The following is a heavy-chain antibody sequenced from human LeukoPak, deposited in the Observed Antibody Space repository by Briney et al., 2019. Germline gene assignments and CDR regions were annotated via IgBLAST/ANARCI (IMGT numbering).Heavy chain of an antibody. D-gene: IGHD6-19*01. Sequence: SETLSLTCNVSGDSISSYYWSWIRQTPGKGLEWIGYIYYSGSNNYHPSLKSRVTISVDTSKEQLSLKLSSVTAADTAVYYCARHYPVAGFDYWSRGILVTVSS. CDR1: GDSISSYY. CDR2: IYYSGSN. CDR3: ARHYPVAGFDY. J-gene: IGHJ4*02. V-gene: IGHV4-59*01.